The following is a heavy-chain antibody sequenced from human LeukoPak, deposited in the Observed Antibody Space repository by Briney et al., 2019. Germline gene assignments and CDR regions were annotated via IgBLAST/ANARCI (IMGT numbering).Heavy chain of an antibody. V-gene: IGHV4-59*01. Sequence: SETLSLTCTVSRGSISSYYWSWIRQPPGKGLEWIGYIYYSGSTNYNPSLKSRVTISVDTSKNQFSLKLSSVTAADTAVYYCARAPGPYCGGDCQGPFDYWGQGTLVTVSS. J-gene: IGHJ4*02. CDR3: ARAPGPYCGGDCQGPFDY. CDR2: IYYSGST. D-gene: IGHD2-21*02. CDR1: RGSISSYY.